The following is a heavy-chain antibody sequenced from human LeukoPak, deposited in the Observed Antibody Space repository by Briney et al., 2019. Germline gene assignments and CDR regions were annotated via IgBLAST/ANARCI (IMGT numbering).Heavy chain of an antibody. CDR1: SYTFTSYG. CDR2: ISAYNGNT. D-gene: IGHD5-18*01. J-gene: IGHJ4*02. V-gene: IGHV1-18*01. Sequence: ASVNVSCKTSSYTFTSYGISWVRQAPGQGLEWMGWISAYNGNTNYAQKLQGRVTMTTDTSTSTAYMELSSLRSDDTAVYYCAQGYSYGNLWTWAPDYWGQGTLVTVSS. CDR3: AQGYSYGNLWTWAPDY.